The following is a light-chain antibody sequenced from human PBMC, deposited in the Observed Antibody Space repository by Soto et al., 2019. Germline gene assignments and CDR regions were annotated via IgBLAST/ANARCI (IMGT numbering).Light chain of an antibody. CDR2: GAS. CDR1: QSISNNY. J-gene: IGKJ1*01. CDR3: QQYGGSPRGT. Sequence: EIVLTQSPGTLSLSPGGRATLSCRASQSISNNYLAWYQQKPGQAPRLLIYGASSRATGIPARFSGSGSGTDFTLTISRLEPEDFAVYYCQQYGGSPRGTFGQGTMVEIK. V-gene: IGKV3-20*01.